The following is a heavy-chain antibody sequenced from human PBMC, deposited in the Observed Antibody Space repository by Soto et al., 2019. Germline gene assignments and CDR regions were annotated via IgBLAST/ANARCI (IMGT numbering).Heavy chain of an antibody. J-gene: IGHJ5*02. CDR3: ARHAVAGTEAGWFDP. CDR2: INPSGGST. V-gene: IGHV1-46*01. D-gene: IGHD6-19*01. Sequence: ASVKVSCKASGYTFTSYYMHWVGQAPGQGLEWMGIINPSGGSTSYAQKFQGRVTMTRDTSTSTVYMELSSLRSEDTAVYYCARHAVAGTEAGWFDPWGQGTLVTVSS. CDR1: GYTFTSYY.